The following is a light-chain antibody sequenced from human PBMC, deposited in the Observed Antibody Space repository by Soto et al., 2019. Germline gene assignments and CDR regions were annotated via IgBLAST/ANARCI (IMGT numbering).Light chain of an antibody. CDR2: GAS. CDR1: QSVSRNF. CDR3: QQYGSSPWT. Sequence: EIVLTQSPVTLSLSPGARATLSCRASQSVSRNFLVWYQQKPGQAPRPLIYGASNRATAIPDRFSGSGSGTDFTLTVSRLEPEDFAVYYCQQYGSSPWTFGQGTKVDIK. J-gene: IGKJ1*01. V-gene: IGKV3-20*01.